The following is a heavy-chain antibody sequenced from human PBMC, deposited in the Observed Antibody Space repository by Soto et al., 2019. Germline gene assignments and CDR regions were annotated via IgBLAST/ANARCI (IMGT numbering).Heavy chain of an antibody. CDR3: ARSGEAPKVVVGMFDY. J-gene: IGHJ4*02. V-gene: IGHV4-59*08. Sequence: SETLSLTCTVSGGSISSYYWSWIRQPPGKGLEWIGYIYYSGSTNYNPSLKSRVTISVDTSKNQFSLKLSSVTAADTAVYYCARSGEAPKVVVGMFDYWGQGTLVTVPQ. CDR2: IYYSGST. D-gene: IGHD2-15*01. CDR1: GGSISSYY.